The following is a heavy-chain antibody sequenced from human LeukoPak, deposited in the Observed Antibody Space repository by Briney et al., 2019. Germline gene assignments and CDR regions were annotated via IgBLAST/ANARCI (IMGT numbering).Heavy chain of an antibody. V-gene: IGHV1-69*04. Sequence: ASVKVSCKASGGTFSSYAISWVRQAPGQGLEWMGRIIPILGIANYAQKFQGRVTITADTSTSTAYMELRSLRPDDTAVYYCARGTRWNYVGYYYYYGMDVWGQGTTVTVSS. CDR2: IIPILGIA. J-gene: IGHJ6*02. CDR1: GGTFSSYA. D-gene: IGHD1-7*01. CDR3: ARGTRWNYVGYYYYYGMDV.